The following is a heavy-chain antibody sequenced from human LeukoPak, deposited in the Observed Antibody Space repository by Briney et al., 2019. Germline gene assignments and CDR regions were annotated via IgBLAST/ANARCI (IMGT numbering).Heavy chain of an antibody. D-gene: IGHD6-19*01. V-gene: IGHV4-39*07. J-gene: IGHJ5*02. CDR2: IYYSGST. CDR3: ARGRYSSGWYWFDP. CDR1: GGSISSSSYY. Sequence: SETLSLTCTVSGGSISSSSYYWGWIRQPPGKGLEWIGSIYYSGSTYYNPSLKSRVTISVDTSKNQFSLKLSSVTAADTAVYYCARGRYSSGWYWFDPWGQGTLVTVSS.